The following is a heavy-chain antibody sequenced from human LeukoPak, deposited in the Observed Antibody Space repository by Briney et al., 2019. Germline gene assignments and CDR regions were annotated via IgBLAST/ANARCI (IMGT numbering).Heavy chain of an antibody. V-gene: IGHV3-7*01. CDR1: GFTFSSYW. J-gene: IGHJ4*02. CDR3: ARVSSSMGGAADY. CDR2: IKQDGSEK. Sequence: GGSLRLSCAASGFTFSSYWMSWVRQAPGKGLEWVANIKQDGSEKYYVGSVKGRFTISRDNAKNSVYLEMNSLRAEDTAVYYCARVSSSMGGAADYWGQGTLVTVSS. D-gene: IGHD2-15*01.